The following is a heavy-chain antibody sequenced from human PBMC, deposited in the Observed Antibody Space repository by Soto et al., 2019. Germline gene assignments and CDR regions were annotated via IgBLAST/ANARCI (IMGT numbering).Heavy chain of an antibody. CDR2: ISSSSSTI. CDR1: GFTFSSYS. V-gene: IGHV3-48*01. CDR3: ARDPIIPNYYYGMDV. J-gene: IGHJ6*02. Sequence: GGSLRLSCAASGFTFSSYSMNWVRQAPGKGLEWVSYISSSSSTIYYADSVKGRFTISRDNAKNSLYLQMNSLRAEDTAVYYCARDPIIPNYYYGMDVWGQGTTVTVS.